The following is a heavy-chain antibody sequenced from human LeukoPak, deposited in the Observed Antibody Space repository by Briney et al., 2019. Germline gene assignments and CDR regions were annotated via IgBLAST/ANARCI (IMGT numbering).Heavy chain of an antibody. D-gene: IGHD2-21*01. Sequence: GGSLRLSCAASGFTFSSYSMNWVRQAPGKGLEWISYISSSSSTIYYADSVKGRFTISRDNAKNSLYLQMNSLRAEDTAVYYCARDPYCGGDCSSDAFDIWGQGTMVTVSS. J-gene: IGHJ3*02. CDR2: ISSSSSTI. V-gene: IGHV3-48*01. CDR3: ARDPYCGGDCSSDAFDI. CDR1: GFTFSSYS.